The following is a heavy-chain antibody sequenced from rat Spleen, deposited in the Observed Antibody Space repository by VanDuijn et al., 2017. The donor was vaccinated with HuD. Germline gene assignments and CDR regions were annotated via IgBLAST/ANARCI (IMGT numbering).Heavy chain of an antibody. D-gene: IGHD1-4*01. J-gene: IGHJ4*01. CDR2: ISYSGST. V-gene: IGHV3-1*01. CDR3: ARHGLPGDGVMDA. Sequence: EVQLQESGPGLVQPSQSLSLTCSVTGYSITSNYWGWIRKFPGNKMEWMGYISYSGSTSYKPSLKSRISITRDTSKTQFFLQVNSVTTEDTATYYCARHGLPGDGVMDAWGQGASVTVSS. CDR1: GYSITSNY.